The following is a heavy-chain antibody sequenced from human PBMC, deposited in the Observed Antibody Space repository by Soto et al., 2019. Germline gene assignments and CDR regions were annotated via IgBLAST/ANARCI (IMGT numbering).Heavy chain of an antibody. Sequence: SETLSLTCAVSGGSISSGGYSWSWIRQPPGKGLEWIGYIYHSGSTHYNPSLKSRVTMSVDRSKNQFSLKLSSVTAADTAVYYCARGGYYDSSGYYGYWGQGTLVTVSS. CDR3: ARGGYYDSSGYYGY. V-gene: IGHV4-30-2*01. CDR1: GGSISSGGYS. J-gene: IGHJ4*02. CDR2: IYHSGST. D-gene: IGHD3-22*01.